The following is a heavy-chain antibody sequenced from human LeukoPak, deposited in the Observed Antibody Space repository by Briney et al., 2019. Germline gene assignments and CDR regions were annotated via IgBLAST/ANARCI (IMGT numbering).Heavy chain of an antibody. V-gene: IGHV4-34*01. J-gene: IGHJ5*02. D-gene: IGHD1-26*01. Sequence: PSETLSLTCAVYGGSFSGYYWSWIRQPPGKGLEWIGEINHSGSTNCNPSLKSRVTISVDTSKNQFSLKLSSVTAADTAVYYCARQGWDNWFDPWGQGTLVTVSS. CDR2: INHSGST. CDR3: ARQGWDNWFDP. CDR1: GGSFSGYY.